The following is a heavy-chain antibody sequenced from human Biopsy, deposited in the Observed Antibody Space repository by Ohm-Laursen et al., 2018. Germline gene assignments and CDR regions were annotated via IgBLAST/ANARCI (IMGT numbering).Heavy chain of an antibody. J-gene: IGHJ4*02. CDR2: IYLDGNT. D-gene: IGHD1/OR15-1a*01. CDR3: ARGRTGG. V-gene: IGHV3-53*01. Sequence: SLRLSCSASGFTVSTTYMSWVRQAPGKGLEWVSIIYLDGNTYYTDSVKGRFTISRDDAKNSLYLQMNSLRAEDTAVYYCARGRTGGWGQGTLVTVSS. CDR1: GFTVSTTY.